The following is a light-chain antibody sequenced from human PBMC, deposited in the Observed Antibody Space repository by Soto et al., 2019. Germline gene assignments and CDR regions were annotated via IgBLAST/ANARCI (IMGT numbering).Light chain of an antibody. Sequence: DIQMTQSPSSLSASEGDRVTITCRASQGISNYLAWYQQKTGKVPTLLIYAASTLQSGVPSRFSGSGSGTDFTLTISSLQPEDVATYYCQKYNSTPPFTFGPGTKVDIK. J-gene: IGKJ3*01. V-gene: IGKV1-27*01. CDR2: AAS. CDR1: QGISNY. CDR3: QKYNSTPPFT.